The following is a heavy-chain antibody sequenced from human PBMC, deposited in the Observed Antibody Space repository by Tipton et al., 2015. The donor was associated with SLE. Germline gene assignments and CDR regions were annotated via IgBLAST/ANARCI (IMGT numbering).Heavy chain of an antibody. CDR2: ISSNGCST. CDR3: GRGSYLAC. V-gene: IGHV3-64D*06. J-gene: IGHJ4*02. D-gene: IGHD3-16*01. Sequence: SLRLSCSASGFTFSSHAMHWVRQAPGKGLEYVSAISSNGCSTYYADSMKGRFTISRDNSKNTLYLQMSSLRAEDTAVYYCGRGSYLACWGQGMLATVSS. CDR1: GFTFSSHA.